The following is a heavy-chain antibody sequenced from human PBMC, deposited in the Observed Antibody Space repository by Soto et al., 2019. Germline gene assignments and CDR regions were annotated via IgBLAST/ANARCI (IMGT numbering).Heavy chain of an antibody. J-gene: IGHJ4*02. D-gene: IGHD6-19*01. CDR2: IGYDGSER. CDR1: GFTFSDYG. Sequence: QVQLVESGGGVVQPGRSLRLSCAASGFTFSDYGMHWVRQAPGKGLDWVGCIGYDGSERHYADSVEGRFTISRDNSKYTLYLQMNSLRTADTAMYYCAKEGALSGWTYGDSWGQGTLVIVSS. V-gene: IGHV3-30*18. CDR3: AKEGALSGWTYGDS.